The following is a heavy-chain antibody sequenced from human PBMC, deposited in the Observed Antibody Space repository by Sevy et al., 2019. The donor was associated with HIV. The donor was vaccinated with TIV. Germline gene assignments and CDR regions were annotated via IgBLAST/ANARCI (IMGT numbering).Heavy chain of an antibody. CDR2: IQYDGADK. CDR3: AKNTAAARLGGFDY. D-gene: IGHD6-6*01. Sequence: GGSLRLSCRASRFTFSHYGMHWVRQAPGKGLEWVTFIQYDGADKYYTDSVKGRFTVSRDNFKNTLFLQMDRLRSEDTAIYYCAKNTAAARLGGFDYWGQGTLVTVSS. CDR1: RFTFSHYG. J-gene: IGHJ4*02. V-gene: IGHV3-30*02.